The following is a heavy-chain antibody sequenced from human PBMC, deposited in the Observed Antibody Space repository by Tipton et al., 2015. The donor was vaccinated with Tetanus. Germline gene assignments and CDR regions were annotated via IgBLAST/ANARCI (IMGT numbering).Heavy chain of an antibody. CDR3: ARDQSLRIAAAGTN. D-gene: IGHD6-13*01. V-gene: IGHV1-18*01. J-gene: IGHJ4*02. CDR2: ISAYNGNT. CDR1: GYTFTSYG. Sequence: QSGPEVKKSGASVKVSCKASGYTFTSYGISWVRQAPGQGLEWMGWISAYNGNTNYAQKLQGRVTMTTDTSTSTAYMELRSLRSDDTAVYYCARDQSLRIAAAGTNWGQGTLVTVSS.